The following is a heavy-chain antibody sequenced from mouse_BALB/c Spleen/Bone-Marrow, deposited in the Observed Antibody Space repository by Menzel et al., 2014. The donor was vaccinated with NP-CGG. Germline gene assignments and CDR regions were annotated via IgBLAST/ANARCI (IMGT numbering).Heavy chain of an antibody. CDR2: INPSNGGT. CDR1: GYTFTSYY. V-gene: IGHV1S81*02. Sequence: VKLQESGAELVKPGASVKLSCKASGYTFTSYYMYWVKKRPGQGLEWIGEINPSNGGTNFNEKFKSKATLTVDKSSSTAYMQRSSLTSEDSSFYDCTRGRILEGFDYWGQGTTLTVSS. J-gene: IGHJ2*01. CDR3: TRGRILEGFDY.